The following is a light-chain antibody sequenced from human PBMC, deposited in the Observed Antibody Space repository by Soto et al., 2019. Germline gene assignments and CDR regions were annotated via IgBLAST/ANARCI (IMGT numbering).Light chain of an antibody. V-gene: IGLV2-14*03. J-gene: IGLJ2*01. Sequence: QSALTQPASVSGSPGQSITISCTGTGSDVGGYDYVSWYQQHPGRAPKRIIYDVTNRPSGVSNRFSGSKSGNTASLTISGLQAEDEADYYCSSFTSSYFLVFGGGTQLTVL. CDR1: GSDVGGYDY. CDR3: SSFTSSYFLV. CDR2: DVT.